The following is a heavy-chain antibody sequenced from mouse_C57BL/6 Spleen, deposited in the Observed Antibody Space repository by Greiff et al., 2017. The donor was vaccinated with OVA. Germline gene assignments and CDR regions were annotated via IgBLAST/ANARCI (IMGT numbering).Heavy chain of an antibody. CDR3: TRAPFAY. J-gene: IGHJ3*01. Sequence: EVQVVESGAGLVQPGGSMKLSCVASGFTFSNYWMNWVRQSPEKGLEWVAQIRLKSDNSATHYAVSVKGRLTISRNDSKSSVYLQMNNERAEDTGINYCTRAPFAYWGQGTMVTVSA. V-gene: IGHV6-3*01. CDR2: IRLKSDNSAT. CDR1: GFTFSNYW.